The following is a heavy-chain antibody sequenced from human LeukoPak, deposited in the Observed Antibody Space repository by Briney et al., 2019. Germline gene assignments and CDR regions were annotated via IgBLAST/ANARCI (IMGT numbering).Heavy chain of an antibody. Sequence: GGSLRLSCAASGFTFSSYSMNWVRQAPGKGLEWVSYISSSSSTIYYADSVKGRFIISRDNSKNTLYVQMNSLRVEDTAVYYCAKEDWIVGPKTGDDAFDIWGQGTMVTVSS. CDR1: GFTFSSYS. D-gene: IGHD1-26*01. V-gene: IGHV3-48*01. J-gene: IGHJ3*02. CDR2: ISSSSSTI. CDR3: AKEDWIVGPKTGDDAFDI.